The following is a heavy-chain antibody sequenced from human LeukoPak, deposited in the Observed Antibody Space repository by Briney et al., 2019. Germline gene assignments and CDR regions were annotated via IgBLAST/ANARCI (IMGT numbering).Heavy chain of an antibody. CDR2: ISSSGSTI. D-gene: IGHD2-15*01. CDR1: GFTFSSYE. J-gene: IGHJ4*02. Sequence: PGGSLRLSCAASGFTFSSYEMNWVRQAPGKGLEWVSYISSSGSTIYYADSVKGRFTISRDNAKNTLYLQMNSLKIEDTAVYYCTADVSDSDGPSHDYWGQGTLVTVSS. CDR3: TADVSDSDGPSHDY. V-gene: IGHV3-48*03.